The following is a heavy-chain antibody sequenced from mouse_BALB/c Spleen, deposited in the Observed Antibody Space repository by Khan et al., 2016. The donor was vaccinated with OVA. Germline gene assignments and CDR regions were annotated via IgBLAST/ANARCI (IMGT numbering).Heavy chain of an antibody. CDR3: ARRYYYGHWYFDV. CDR1: GYSITSDYA. D-gene: IGHD1-1*01. J-gene: IGHJ1*01. V-gene: IGHV3-2*02. Sequence: EVQLQESGPGLVKPSQSLSLTCTVTGYSITSDYAWNWIRQFPGNKLEWMGYISYSGSANYNPSLKSRISITRDTSENQFFLQLNSVTTEESATYYCARRYYYGHWYFDVWGAGTTVTVSS. CDR2: ISYSGSA.